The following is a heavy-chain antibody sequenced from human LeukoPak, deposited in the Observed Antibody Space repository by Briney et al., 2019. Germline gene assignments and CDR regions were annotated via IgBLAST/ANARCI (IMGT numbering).Heavy chain of an antibody. CDR3: ARDALRSTSCPY. D-gene: IGHD2-2*01. V-gene: IGHV3-21*01. J-gene: IGHJ4*02. Sequence: PGGSLRLSCAASGFTFSSYSMNWVRQAPGKGLEWVSSISSSSSYIYYADSVKGRFTISRDNAKTSLYLQMNSLRAEDTAVYYCARDALRSTSCPYRGRGTLVTVSS. CDR2: ISSSSSYI. CDR1: GFTFSSYS.